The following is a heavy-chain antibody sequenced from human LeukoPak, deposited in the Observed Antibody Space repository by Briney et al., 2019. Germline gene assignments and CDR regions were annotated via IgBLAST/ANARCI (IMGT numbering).Heavy chain of an antibody. Sequence: PGVSLRLSCAASGFTFDDYAMHWVRQAPGKGPEWVSGISWNSVTKVYADSVKGRFTISRDNAKNSLYLQMNSLRGEDMALYYCAKDEFVASDFTGAFDIWGQGTMVTVSS. CDR2: ISWNSVTK. CDR1: GFTFDDYA. CDR3: AKDEFVASDFTGAFDI. V-gene: IGHV3-9*03. J-gene: IGHJ3*02. D-gene: IGHD2-8*02.